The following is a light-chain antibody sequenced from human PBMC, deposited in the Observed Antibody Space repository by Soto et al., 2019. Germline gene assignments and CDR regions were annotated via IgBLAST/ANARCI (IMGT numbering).Light chain of an antibody. CDR3: CSYTRTSNHYF. CDR2: EVR. J-gene: IGLJ1*01. Sequence: QSALTRPASVSGSPGQSITISCTGTGSDIGGYDYVSWYQQRPGKAPKLMIYEVRYRPSGVSNRFSGSKSGNTASLTISGLQAEDEAVYYCCSYTRTSNHYFFGSGTKVTVL. CDR1: GSDIGGYDY. V-gene: IGLV2-14*01.